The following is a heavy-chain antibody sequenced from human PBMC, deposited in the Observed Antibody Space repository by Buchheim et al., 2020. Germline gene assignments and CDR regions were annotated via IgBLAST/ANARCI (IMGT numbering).Heavy chain of an antibody. CDR2: IYYSGST. Sequence: QVQLQESGPGLVKPSETLSLTCTVSGDSISSSTYYWGWISQPPGKGLEWIGCIYYSGSTHYNPSLKSRVPISVDMSKNQSSLKLSSVTAADTAVYHCARDIAVAGYYFDYWGQGTL. J-gene: IGHJ4*02. D-gene: IGHD6-19*01. V-gene: IGHV4-39*01. CDR1: GDSISSSTYY. CDR3: ARDIAVAGYYFDY.